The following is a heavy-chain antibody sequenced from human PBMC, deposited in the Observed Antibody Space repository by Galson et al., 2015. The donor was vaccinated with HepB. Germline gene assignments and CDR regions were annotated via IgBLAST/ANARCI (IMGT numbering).Heavy chain of an antibody. Sequence: GWINAGNGNTKYSQKFQGRVTITRDTSASTAYMELSSLRSEDTAVYYCARGWRSSSSKGWFDPWGQGTLVTVSS. J-gene: IGHJ5*02. V-gene: IGHV1-3*01. CDR2: INAGNGNT. D-gene: IGHD6-6*01. CDR3: ARGWRSSSSKGWFDP.